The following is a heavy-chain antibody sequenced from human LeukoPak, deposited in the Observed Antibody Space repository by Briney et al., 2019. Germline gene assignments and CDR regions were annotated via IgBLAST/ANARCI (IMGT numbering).Heavy chain of an antibody. CDR2: ISSSSIYI. CDR1: GFTFSSYS. CDR3: ARDLVYGQTRAMGDY. J-gene: IGHJ4*02. D-gene: IGHD2/OR15-2a*01. Sequence: GGSLRLSCAASGFTFSSYSMNWVRQAPGKGLEWVSSISSSSIYIYYADSVKGRFTISRDNAKNSLYLQMNSLRAEDTAVYYCARDLVYGQTRAMGDYWGQGTLVTVSS. V-gene: IGHV3-21*01.